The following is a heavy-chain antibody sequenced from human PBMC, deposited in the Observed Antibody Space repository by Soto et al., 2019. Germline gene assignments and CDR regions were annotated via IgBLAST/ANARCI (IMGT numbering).Heavy chain of an antibody. CDR3: ARDPKPNYYDSSGYYDTGP. V-gene: IGHV1-69*13. J-gene: IGHJ4*02. CDR1: GGTFSSYA. CDR2: IIPIFGTA. Sequence: SVKVSCKASGGTFSSYAISWVRQAPGQGLEWMGGIIPIFGTANYAQKFQGRVTITADESTSTAYMELSSLRSEDTAVYYCARDPKPNYYDSSGYYDTGPWGQGTLVTVSS. D-gene: IGHD3-22*01.